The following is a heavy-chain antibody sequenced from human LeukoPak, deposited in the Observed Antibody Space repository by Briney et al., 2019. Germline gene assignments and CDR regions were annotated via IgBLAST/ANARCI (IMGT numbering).Heavy chain of an antibody. CDR3: ARVKMGATVSDYYYYYMDV. J-gene: IGHJ6*03. D-gene: IGHD1-26*01. Sequence: PGGSLRLSCAASGFTFSDYTIHWVRQAPGKRLQSVSAITSNGAYTHYADSVKGRFTISRDNSRNAVFLQMGGLRIEGMAVYYCARVKMGATVSDYYYYYMDVWGKGTTVTVSS. V-gene: IGHV3-64*02. CDR2: ITSNGAYT. CDR1: GFTFSDYT.